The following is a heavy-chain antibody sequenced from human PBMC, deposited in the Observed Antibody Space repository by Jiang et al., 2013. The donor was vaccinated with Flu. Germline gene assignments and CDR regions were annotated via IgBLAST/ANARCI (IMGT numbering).Heavy chain of an antibody. Sequence: QSGAEVKRFGASVKVSCTASGYSFTSNYIHWIRQAPGQGLEWLGLINPGGGYTTYAQKLQGRVAMTRDTSTATVYMELSSLRSEDTAMYYCARDRACGGTCYYFDYVGPGNPDSPSPQ. J-gene: IGHJ4*02. CDR2: INPGGGYT. D-gene: IGHD2-15*01. CDR3: ARDRACGGTCYYFDY. V-gene: IGHV1-46*01. CDR1: GYSFTSNY.